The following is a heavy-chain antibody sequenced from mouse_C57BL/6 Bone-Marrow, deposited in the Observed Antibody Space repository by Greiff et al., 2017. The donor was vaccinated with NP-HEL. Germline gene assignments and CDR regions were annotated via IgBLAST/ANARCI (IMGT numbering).Heavy chain of an antibody. CDR2: ISNGGGST. V-gene: IGHV5-12*01. J-gene: IGHJ4*01. Sequence: EVNVVESGGGLVQPGGSLKLSCAASGFTFSDYYMYWVRQTPEKRLEWVAYISNGGGSTYYPDTVKGRFTISRDNAKNTLYLQMSRLKSEDTAMYYCARTDLYAMDYWGQGTSVTVSS. CDR3: ARTDLYAMDY. CDR1: GFTFSDYY.